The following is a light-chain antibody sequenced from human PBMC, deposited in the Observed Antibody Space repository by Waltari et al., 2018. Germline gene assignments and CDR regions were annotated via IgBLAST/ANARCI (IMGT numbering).Light chain of an antibody. CDR2: WAS. CDR1: QSVLHNPNNKNY. CDR3: QQYYDTQWT. V-gene: IGKV4-1*01. J-gene: IGKJ1*01. Sequence: DIVMTQSPDSLAVSLGERANINCKSSQSVLHNPNNKNYLAWYQQKPGQSPKVLIYWASTREAGVPDRFSGSGSGTDFTLTISSLQADDVAVYYCQQYYDTQWTFGQGTKVEIK.